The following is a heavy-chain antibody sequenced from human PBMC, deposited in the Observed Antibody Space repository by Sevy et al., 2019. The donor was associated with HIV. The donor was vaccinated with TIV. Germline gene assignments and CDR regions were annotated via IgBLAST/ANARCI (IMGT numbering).Heavy chain of an antibody. V-gene: IGHV3-30*18. J-gene: IGHJ1*01. Sequence: GGSLRLSCAASGFSFSSYCMHWVRQAPGKGLEWVAVLSYDGDNKYYADSVKGRFTISRDNSKNTLYLQMNSLRAEDTAVYYCAKEAGRQLLFEYYQDWGQGTLVTVSS. D-gene: IGHD6-13*01. CDR3: AKEAGRQLLFEYYQD. CDR1: GFSFSSYC. CDR2: LSYDGDNK.